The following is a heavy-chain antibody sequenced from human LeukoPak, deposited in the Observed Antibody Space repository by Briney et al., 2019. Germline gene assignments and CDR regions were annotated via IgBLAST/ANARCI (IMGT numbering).Heavy chain of an antibody. Sequence: GGSLRLSCAASGFTFSSYWMHWVRQPPGKGLVWVSRIKNDGSTTTYADSVKGRFTVSRDNAKNTLYLQMNSLRAEDTAVYYCAKDRGTSSSWSFDYWGQGTLVTVSS. CDR1: GFTFSSYW. V-gene: IGHV3-74*01. D-gene: IGHD6-13*01. CDR2: IKNDGSTT. J-gene: IGHJ4*02. CDR3: AKDRGTSSSWSFDY.